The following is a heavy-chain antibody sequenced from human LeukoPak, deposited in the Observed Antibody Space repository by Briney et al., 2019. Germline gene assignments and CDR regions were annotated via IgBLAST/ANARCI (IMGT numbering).Heavy chain of an antibody. D-gene: IGHD4-17*01. Sequence: ASVKVSCKASGYTFTSYDINWVRQATGQGLEWMGWMNPNSGNTGYAQKFQGRVTMTRNTSISTAYMELSSLRPDDTAVYYCAKNRAGDYADYWGQGTLVTVSS. CDR3: AKNRAGDYADY. J-gene: IGHJ4*02. CDR2: MNPNSGNT. V-gene: IGHV1-8*01. CDR1: GYTFTSYD.